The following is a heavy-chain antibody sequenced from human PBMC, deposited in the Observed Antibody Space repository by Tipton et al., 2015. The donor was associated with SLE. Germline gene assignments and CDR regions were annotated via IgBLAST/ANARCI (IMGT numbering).Heavy chain of an antibody. D-gene: IGHD1-26*01. CDR2: INHNSGGT. CDR3: ARGVGATAPFDY. CDR1: GYMFTSYG. V-gene: IGHV1-2*02. Sequence: QLVQSGAEVKKPGASVKVSCTASGYMFTSYGISWVRQAPGQGLEWMGWINHNSGGTNYAQKFQGRVTMTRDTSISTAYMELSSLKSDDTAVYYWARGVGATAPFDYWGQGTLVTVSS. J-gene: IGHJ4*01.